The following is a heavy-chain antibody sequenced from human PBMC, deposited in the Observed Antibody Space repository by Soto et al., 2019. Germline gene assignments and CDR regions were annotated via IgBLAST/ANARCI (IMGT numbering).Heavy chain of an antibody. Sequence: GGSLRLSCAASGFTFSSYGMHWVRQAPGKGLEWVAVISYDGSNKYYADSVKGRFTISRDNSKNTLYLQMNSLRAEDTAVYYYASGEDIVVVVAARIGGAFDIWGQGTMVTVSS. CDR1: GFTFSSYG. CDR2: ISYDGSNK. D-gene: IGHD2-15*01. V-gene: IGHV3-30*03. J-gene: IGHJ3*02. CDR3: ASGEDIVVVVAARIGGAFDI.